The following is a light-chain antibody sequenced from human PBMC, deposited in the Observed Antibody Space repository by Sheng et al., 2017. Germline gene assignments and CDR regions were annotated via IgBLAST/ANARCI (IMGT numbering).Light chain of an antibody. CDR1: QSISSR. V-gene: IGKV1-5*03. Sequence: DIQMTQSPSTLSASVGDRVTITCRASQSISSRLVWYQQKPGNAPNLLIHKASSLESGVPSRFSGSGSGTEFTLTISSLQPDDFATYYCQQYDTYPYTFGQGTKLEIK. J-gene: IGKJ2*01. CDR3: QQYDTYPYT. CDR2: KAS.